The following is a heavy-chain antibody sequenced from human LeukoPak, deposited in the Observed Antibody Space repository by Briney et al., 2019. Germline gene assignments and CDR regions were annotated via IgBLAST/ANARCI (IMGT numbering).Heavy chain of an antibody. J-gene: IGHJ4*02. CDR3: ARASNGSGRFDY. CDR1: GGSISSGDYY. CDR2: INHSGST. D-gene: IGHD3-10*01. Sequence: SETLSLTCTVSGGSISSGDYYWSWIRQPPGKGLEWIGEINHSGSTNYNPSLKSRVTISLDTSKNQFSLKLSSVTAADTAVYYCARASNGSGRFDYWGQGTLVTVSS. V-gene: IGHV4-39*07.